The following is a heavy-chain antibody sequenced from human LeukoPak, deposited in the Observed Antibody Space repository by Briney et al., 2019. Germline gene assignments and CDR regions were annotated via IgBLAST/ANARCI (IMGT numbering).Heavy chain of an antibody. Sequence: SETLSPTCTVSDASISGYYWSWIRQPPGKGLEWIGSIHFSGSTNYNLSLRSRVTISVDTSKNQLSLKLSSVTAADTAVYYCARDLGGIYFDYWGQGTLVTVSS. V-gene: IGHV4-59*01. CDR3: ARDLGGIYFDY. CDR2: IHFSGST. CDR1: DASISGYY. J-gene: IGHJ4*02. D-gene: IGHD1-26*01.